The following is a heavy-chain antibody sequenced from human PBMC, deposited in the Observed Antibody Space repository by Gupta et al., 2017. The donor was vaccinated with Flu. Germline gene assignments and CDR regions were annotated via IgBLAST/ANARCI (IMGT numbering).Heavy chain of an antibody. J-gene: IGHJ4*02. D-gene: IGHD1-26*01. CDR1: GFPFSSYW. CDR3: AKDSGGYHALDNFDY. Sequence: EVQLMESGGGLVQSGGSLRLSCAASGFPFSSYWMHWVRQAPGKGLVWVSRINSDGSSTTYADSVKGRFSISRDHTKNMLYLQMNSLRAEDTAVYYCAKDSGGYHALDNFDYWGQGTAVTVYS. V-gene: IGHV3-74*01. CDR2: INSDGSST.